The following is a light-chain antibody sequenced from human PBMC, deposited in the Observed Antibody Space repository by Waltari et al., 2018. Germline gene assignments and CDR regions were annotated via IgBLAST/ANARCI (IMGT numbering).Light chain of an antibody. CDR1: QSIGSN. Sequence: EIVLTQSPATLSLSPGEIATLSCRASQSIGSNLAWYQHKPGQAPSFLIYGASTRAPGIPARFSGSGSGTEFTLTISSLQSADFAVYYCQQYNNWPETFGQGTKVEIK. J-gene: IGKJ1*01. CDR3: QQYNNWPET. CDR2: GAS. V-gene: IGKV3-15*01.